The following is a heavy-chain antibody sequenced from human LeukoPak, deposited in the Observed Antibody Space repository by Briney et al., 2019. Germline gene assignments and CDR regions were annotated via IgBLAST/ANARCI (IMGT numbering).Heavy chain of an antibody. Sequence: SETLSLTCTVSGASISSYYWSWIRQPPGRGLEWIGYIYYSGSTNYNPSLKSRVTISVDTSKNQFSLKLSSVTAADTAVYYCARALITMVRGVTSEWFDPWGQGTLVTVSS. V-gene: IGHV4-59*12. CDR2: IYYSGST. J-gene: IGHJ5*02. D-gene: IGHD3-10*01. CDR1: GASISSYY. CDR3: ARALITMVRGVTSEWFDP.